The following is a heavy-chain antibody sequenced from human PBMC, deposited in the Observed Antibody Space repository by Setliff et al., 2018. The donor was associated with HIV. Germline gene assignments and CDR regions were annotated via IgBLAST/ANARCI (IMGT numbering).Heavy chain of an antibody. CDR1: GYTFSDYG. V-gene: IGHV1-18*01. D-gene: IGHD1-26*01. J-gene: IGHJ6*03. CDR2: ISAYTGNA. CDR3: ARALGDFWGWELLDGHYYMDV. Sequence: ASVKVSCKASGYTFSDYGVTWMRQAPGQGLEWVGWISAYTGNANYTQKLQGRVTMTTATSTSTAYMELRSLRSDDTAVYYCARALGDFWGWELLDGHYYMDVWGKGTTVTVSS.